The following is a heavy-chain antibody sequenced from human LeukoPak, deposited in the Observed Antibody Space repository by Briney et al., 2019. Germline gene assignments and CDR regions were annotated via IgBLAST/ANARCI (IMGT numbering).Heavy chain of an antibody. V-gene: IGHV4-34*01. Sequence: SETLSLTCAVYGGSFSGYYWSWIRQPPGKGLEWIGSIYYSGSTYYNPSLKSRVTISVDTSKNQFSLKLSSVTAADTAVYYCATAFSSWPYYYYYYGMDVWGQETTVTVSS. D-gene: IGHD6-13*01. CDR1: GGSFSGYY. J-gene: IGHJ6*02. CDR3: ATAFSSWPYYYYYYGMDV. CDR2: IYYSGST.